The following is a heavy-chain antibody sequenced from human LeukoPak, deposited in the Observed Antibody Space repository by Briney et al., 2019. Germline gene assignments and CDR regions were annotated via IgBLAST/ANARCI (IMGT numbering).Heavy chain of an antibody. D-gene: IGHD6-19*01. J-gene: IGHJ4*02. Sequence: SQTLSLTCAISGDSVSSNSAAWDWISQSPSRGLEWLGRTYYRSKWYNDYAVSVKSRITINPDTSKNQFSLQLNSVTPEDTAVYYCARRMPTSGWNGGSYDYWGQGTLVTVSS. CDR1: GDSVSSNSAA. V-gene: IGHV6-1*01. CDR3: ARRMPTSGWNGGSYDY. CDR2: TYYRSKWYN.